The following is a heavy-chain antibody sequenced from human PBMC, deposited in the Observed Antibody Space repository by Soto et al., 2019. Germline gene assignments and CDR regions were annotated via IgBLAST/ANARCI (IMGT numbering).Heavy chain of an antibody. CDR1: GFTFSSYA. Sequence: EVQLLESGGGLVQPGGSLRLSCAASGFTFSSYAMSWVRQAPGKGLEWVSAISGSGGSTYYADSVKGRFTISRDNSKNTLYLQMSSLRAEDTAVYYCAKDERVTMVRGVLNWFDPWGQGTLVTVSS. V-gene: IGHV3-23*01. CDR3: AKDERVTMVRGVLNWFDP. J-gene: IGHJ5*02. CDR2: ISGSGGST. D-gene: IGHD3-10*01.